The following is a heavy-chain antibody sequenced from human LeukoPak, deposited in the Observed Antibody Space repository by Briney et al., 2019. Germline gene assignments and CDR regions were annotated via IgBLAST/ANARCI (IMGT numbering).Heavy chain of an antibody. J-gene: IGHJ6*03. Sequence: SSVKVSCKASGGTSSRYAISWVRQAPGQGLEWMGGIIPIFGTANYAQKFQGRVTITADESTSTAYMELGSLRSEDTAVYYCARETITIFGVVISYMDVWGKGTTVTVSS. CDR1: GGTSSRYA. V-gene: IGHV1-69*01. CDR3: ARETITIFGVVISYMDV. CDR2: IIPIFGTA. D-gene: IGHD3-3*01.